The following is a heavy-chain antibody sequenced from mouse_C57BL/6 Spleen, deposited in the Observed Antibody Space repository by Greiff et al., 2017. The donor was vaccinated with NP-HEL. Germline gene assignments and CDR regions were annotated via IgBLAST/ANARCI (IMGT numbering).Heavy chain of an antibody. J-gene: IGHJ2*01. CDR2: INPSTGGT. D-gene: IGHD4-1*01. CDR1: GYSFTGYY. Sequence: EVKLVESGPELVKPGASVKISCKASGYSFTGYYMNWVKQSPEKSLEWIGEINPSTGGTTYNQKFKAKATLTVDKSSRTDYMQRKSLTSEDSAVYYCAIFLGRSYWGQGTTLTVA. V-gene: IGHV1-42*01. CDR3: AIFLGRSY.